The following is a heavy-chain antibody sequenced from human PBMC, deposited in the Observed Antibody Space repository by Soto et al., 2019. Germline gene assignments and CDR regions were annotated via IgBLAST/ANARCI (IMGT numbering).Heavy chain of an antibody. CDR2: IYPGDSDT. CDR1: GYNFATDW. CDR3: AKRGAAYDYAGNTPFDN. J-gene: IGHJ4*02. V-gene: IGHV5-51*01. Sequence: PGESLKISCQGSGYNFATDWIGWVRQKPGKGLEWMGIIYPGDSDTRYSPSFQGQVTISADKSISTAYLQWRSLRASDTAMYFCAKRGAAYDYAGNTPFDNWGQGTLVTVSS. D-gene: IGHD3-16*01.